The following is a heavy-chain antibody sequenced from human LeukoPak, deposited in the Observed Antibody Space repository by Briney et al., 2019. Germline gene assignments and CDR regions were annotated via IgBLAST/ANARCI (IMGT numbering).Heavy chain of an antibody. CDR2: IREDGSEK. J-gene: IGHJ4*02. Sequence: GGSLRLSCAASGFTFSNYWMSWVRQAPGKGLEWVANIREDGSEKYYVDSVKGRFTISRDNARNSLYLQMNSLRAEDTAVYYCASGRQLGYWGQGTLVTVSS. CDR3: ASGRQLGY. CDR1: GFTFSNYW. V-gene: IGHV3-7*01. D-gene: IGHD6-13*01.